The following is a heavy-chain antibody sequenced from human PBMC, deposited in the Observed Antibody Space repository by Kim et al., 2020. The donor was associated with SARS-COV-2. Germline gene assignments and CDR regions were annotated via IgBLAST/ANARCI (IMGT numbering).Heavy chain of an antibody. Sequence: SETLSLTCAVYLESLGGYYWHWVRQPPGKALEWIGEVARNGDTNYNPSLNSRLTMSVDRSMYQFSLRLTSVTASDKAMYYCVSESEIDRGAFDIWAQG. D-gene: IGHD3-22*01. CDR3: VSESEIDRGAFDI. V-gene: IGHV4-34*01. CDR1: LESLGGYY. CDR2: VARNGDT. J-gene: IGHJ3*02.